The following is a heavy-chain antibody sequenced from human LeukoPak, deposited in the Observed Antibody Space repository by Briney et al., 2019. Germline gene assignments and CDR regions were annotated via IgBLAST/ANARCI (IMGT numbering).Heavy chain of an antibody. CDR1: GFTFSSYA. CDR2: TRNKANSYSA. Sequence: GGSLRLSCAASGFTFSSYALSWVRQAPGKGLEWVGRTRNKANSYSAEYAASVKGRFTISRDDSENSLYLQMDSLKTEDTAVYYCARADGSSWYNYWGQGTLVTVSS. V-gene: IGHV3-72*01. J-gene: IGHJ4*02. D-gene: IGHD6-13*01. CDR3: ARADGSSWYNY.